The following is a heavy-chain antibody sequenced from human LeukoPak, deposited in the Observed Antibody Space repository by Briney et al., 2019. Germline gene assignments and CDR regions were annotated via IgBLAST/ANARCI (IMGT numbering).Heavy chain of an antibody. CDR1: GFTFSSYS. J-gene: IGHJ4*02. D-gene: IGHD6-19*01. CDR3: ARDPDRYSSGWYAEDYFDY. V-gene: IGHV3-48*02. CDR2: ISSSSSTI. Sequence: GGSLRLSCAASGFTFSSYSMNWVRQAPGKGLEWVSYISSSSSTIYYADSVKGRFTISRDNAKNSLYLQMNSLRDEDTAVYYCARDPDRYSSGWYAEDYFDYWGQGTLVTVSS.